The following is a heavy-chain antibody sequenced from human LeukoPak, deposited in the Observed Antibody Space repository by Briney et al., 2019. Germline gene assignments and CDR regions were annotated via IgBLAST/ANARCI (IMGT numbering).Heavy chain of an antibody. V-gene: IGHV4-34*01. CDR2: INHSGST. CDR1: GGSFSGYY. Sequence: PSETLSLTCAVYGGSFSGYYWSWIRQPPGKGLEWIGEINHSGSTNYNPSLKSRVTISVDTSKNRFSLKLSSVTAADTAVYYCARTTMVRGTYYMDVWGKGTTVTISS. CDR3: ARTTMVRGTYYMDV. J-gene: IGHJ6*03. D-gene: IGHD3-10*01.